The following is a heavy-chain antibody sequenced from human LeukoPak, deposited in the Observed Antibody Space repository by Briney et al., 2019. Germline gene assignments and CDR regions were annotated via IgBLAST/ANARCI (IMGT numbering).Heavy chain of an antibody. CDR1: GFTFSSYS. D-gene: IGHD4-11*01. CDR2: ISSSSSYI. V-gene: IGHV3-21*01. CDR3: ARDMRDYMDYYYSSMDV. Sequence: GGSLRLSCAASGFTFSSYSMNWVRQAPGKGLEWVSSISSSSSYIYYADSVKGRFTISRDNAKNSLRLQMNSLRAEDTAVYYCARDMRDYMDYYYSSMDVWGKGTTVTVSS. J-gene: IGHJ6*03.